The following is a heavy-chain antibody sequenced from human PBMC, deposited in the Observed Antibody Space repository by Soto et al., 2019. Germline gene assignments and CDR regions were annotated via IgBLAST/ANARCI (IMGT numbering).Heavy chain of an antibody. CDR1: GFTFSSYA. CDR2: ISGSGGST. V-gene: IGHV3-23*01. Sequence: EVQLLESGGGLVQPGGSLRLSCAASGFTFSSYAMSWVRQAPGKGLEWVSAISGSGGSTYYADSVKGRFTISRDNSKNTLYLQMNSLRAEDTAVYYCARLDFWSGYYNPRDYWGQGTLDTVSS. J-gene: IGHJ4*02. CDR3: ARLDFWSGYYNPRDY. D-gene: IGHD3-3*01.